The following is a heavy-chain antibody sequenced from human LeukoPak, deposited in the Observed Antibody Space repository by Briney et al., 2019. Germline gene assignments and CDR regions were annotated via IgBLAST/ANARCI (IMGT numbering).Heavy chain of an antibody. J-gene: IGHJ4*02. CDR2: INPNSGGT. CDR3: ARDGPSSLRYFDWLPEADY. Sequence: ASVKVSCKASGYTFTGYYMHWVRQAPGQGLEWMGWINPNSGGTNYAQKFQGRVTMTRDTSISTAYMELSRLRSDDTAVYYWARDGPSSLRYFDWLPEADYWGQGTLVTVSS. CDR1: GYTFTGYY. V-gene: IGHV1-2*02. D-gene: IGHD3-9*01.